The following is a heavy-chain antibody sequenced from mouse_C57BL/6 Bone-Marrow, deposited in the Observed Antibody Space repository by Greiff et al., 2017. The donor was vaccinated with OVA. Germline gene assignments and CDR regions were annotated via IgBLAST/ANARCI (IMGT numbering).Heavy chain of an antibody. J-gene: IGHJ2*01. CDR3: ALFTTVVAGDY. CDR1: GYTFTSYW. V-gene: IGHV1-64*01. Sequence: QVQLQQPGAELVKPGASVKLSCKASGYTFTSYWLHWVKQRPGQGLEWIGMIHPNSGSTNYNEKFKSKATLTVDTSSSTAYMQLSSLTSEDSAVYDCALFTTVVAGDYWGQGTTLTVSS. CDR2: IHPNSGST. D-gene: IGHD1-1*01.